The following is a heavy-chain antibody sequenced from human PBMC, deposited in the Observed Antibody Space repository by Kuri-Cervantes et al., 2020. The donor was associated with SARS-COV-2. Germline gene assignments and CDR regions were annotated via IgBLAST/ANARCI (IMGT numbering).Heavy chain of an antibody. D-gene: IGHD2-15*01. V-gene: IGHV3-30*02. CDR3: AKGGYCSATLCFFRYYMDV. CDR2: IQHDGSNK. Sequence: GGSLRLSCAASGFTFSSYAMHWVRQAPGKGLEWVAFIQHDGSNKYYADSVKGQFTISRDNSKNTLYLQMNSLRAEDTAMYYCAKGGYCSATLCFFRYYMDVWGKGTTVTVSS. J-gene: IGHJ6*03. CDR1: GFTFSSYA.